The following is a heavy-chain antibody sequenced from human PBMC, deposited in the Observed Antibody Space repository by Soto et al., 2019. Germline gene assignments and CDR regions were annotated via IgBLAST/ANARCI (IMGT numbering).Heavy chain of an antibody. D-gene: IGHD6-6*01. J-gene: IGHJ6*02. CDR1: GGTFSSYA. Sequence: QVQLVQSGAEVKKPGSSVKVSCRASGGTFSSYAVSWVRQAPGQGLEWMGVIIPLLNTPKYVQKFQGRVTITADASATTAYMELSSLRSEDTAGYYCARESSSPNYYYYGMDVWGQGTTVTVSS. CDR3: ARESSSPNYYYYGMDV. CDR2: IIPLLNTP. V-gene: IGHV1-69*01.